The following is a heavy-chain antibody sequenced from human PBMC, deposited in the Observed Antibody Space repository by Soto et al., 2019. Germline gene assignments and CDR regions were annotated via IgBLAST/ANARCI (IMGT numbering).Heavy chain of an antibody. Sequence: PSETLSLTCAVYGGSFSGYYWSWIRQPPGKGLEWIGEINHSGSTNYNPSLKSRVTISVDTSKNQFSLKLSSVTAADTAVYYCARGPLRCLFHWGQGTLVTVSS. CDR3: ARGPLRCLFH. CDR2: INHSGST. CDR1: GGSFSGYY. V-gene: IGHV4-34*01. D-gene: IGHD4-17*01. J-gene: IGHJ4*02.